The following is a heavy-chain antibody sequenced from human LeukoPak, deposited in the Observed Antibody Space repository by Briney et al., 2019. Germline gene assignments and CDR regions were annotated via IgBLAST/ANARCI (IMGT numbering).Heavy chain of an antibody. CDR2: ISSSGSTI. D-gene: IGHD3-22*01. J-gene: IGHJ4*02. CDR3: ARDAVRYDSSGYYYY. V-gene: IGHV3-11*04. Sequence: GGSLRLSCAASGFTFCDYYMSWIRQAPGKGLEWVSYISSSGSTIYYADSVKGRFTISRDNAKNSLYLQMNSLRAEDTAVYYCARDAVRYDSSGYYYYWGQGTLVTVSS. CDR1: GFTFCDYY.